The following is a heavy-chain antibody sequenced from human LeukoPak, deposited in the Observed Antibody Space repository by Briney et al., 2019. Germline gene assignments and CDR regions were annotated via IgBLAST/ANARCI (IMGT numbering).Heavy chain of an antibody. CDR1: GFTFSTYA. V-gene: IGHV3-30*04. Sequence: GGSLRLSCAASGFTFSTYALHWVRRAPGKGLEWVAVISSDGSNKYYADSGKGRFTISRDNSKNTPYLQMNSLREDDTALYYCATNEGGYNSSPFGYWGQGTLVTVSS. CDR2: ISSDGSNK. D-gene: IGHD6-13*01. J-gene: IGHJ4*02. CDR3: ATNEGGYNSSPFGY.